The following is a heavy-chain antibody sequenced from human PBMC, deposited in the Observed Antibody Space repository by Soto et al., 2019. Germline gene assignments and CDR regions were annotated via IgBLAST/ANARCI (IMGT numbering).Heavy chain of an antibody. CDR2: FDPEDGET. J-gene: IGHJ6*02. CDR1: GYTLTELS. D-gene: IGHD6-13*01. CDR3: ARDGSRAKQQLVSHHLSVMDV. V-gene: IGHV1-24*01. Sequence: ASVKRSCKVSGYTLTELSMHWGRQAPGKGLEWMGGFDPEDGETIYVQKFQGRVTMTEDTSTDTAYMELSSLRSEDTAVYYCARDGSRAKQQLVSHHLSVMDVWGQGTTVTVSS.